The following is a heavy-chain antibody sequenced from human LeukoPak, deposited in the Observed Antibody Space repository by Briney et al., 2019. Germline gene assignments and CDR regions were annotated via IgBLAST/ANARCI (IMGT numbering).Heavy chain of an antibody. J-gene: IGHJ3*01. CDR1: GDTFTSYY. V-gene: IGHV1-2*02. CDR3: ARIRDGYNDAYDL. CDR2: INPNSGGT. D-gene: IGHD5-24*01. Sequence: ASVKVSCKASGDTFTSYYMHWVRQAPGQGLEWMGWINPNSGGTNYAQKFQGRVTLTRDTSTSTVYMELSSLRSEDTAIYYCARIRDGYNDAYDLWGQGTVVTVPS.